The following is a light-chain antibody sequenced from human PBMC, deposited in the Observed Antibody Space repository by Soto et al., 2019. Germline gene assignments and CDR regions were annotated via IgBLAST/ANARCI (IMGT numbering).Light chain of an antibody. CDR2: GAS. V-gene: IGKV3-15*01. CDR1: QSVSNI. J-gene: IGKJ4*01. Sequence: EIVMTQSPATLSVSPGERATLSCRASQSVSNILAWYQQKPGQAPRLLIYGASTRATGIPARCSGSGSGTEFTLTISSLQSEDFAVYYCQQYNNWPSTFGGGTKVEIK. CDR3: QQYNNWPST.